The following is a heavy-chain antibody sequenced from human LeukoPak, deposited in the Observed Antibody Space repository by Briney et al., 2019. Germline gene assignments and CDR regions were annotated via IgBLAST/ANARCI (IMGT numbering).Heavy chain of an antibody. V-gene: IGHV3-66*01. CDR1: GFTVSSSS. Sequence: GGSLRLSCAASGFTVSSSSMNWVRLGPGKGLEWVSVISSDGNTYYADSVKGRFTISRDNSRNTLSLQMHGLRADDTAVYYCARGQEQFSSPWQWGPRRKNFYYYGMDVWGQGTTATVSS. CDR2: ISSDGNT. CDR3: ARGQEQFSSPWQWGPRRKNFYYYGMDV. D-gene: IGHD6-19*01. J-gene: IGHJ6*02.